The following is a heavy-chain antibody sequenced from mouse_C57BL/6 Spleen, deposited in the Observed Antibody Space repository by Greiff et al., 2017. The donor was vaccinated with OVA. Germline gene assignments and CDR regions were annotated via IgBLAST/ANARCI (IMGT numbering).Heavy chain of an antibody. J-gene: IGHJ3*01. V-gene: IGHV1-69*01. Sequence: VQLQQPGAELVMPGASVKLSCKASGYTFTSYWVHWVKQRPGQGLEWIGEIDPSDSYTNYNQKFKGKSTLTVDKSSSTAYMQLSSLTSEDSAVYYCARSPYDYDGAWFAYWGQGTLVTVSA. CDR1: GYTFTSYW. CDR3: ARSPYDYDGAWFAY. D-gene: IGHD2-4*01. CDR2: IDPSDSYT.